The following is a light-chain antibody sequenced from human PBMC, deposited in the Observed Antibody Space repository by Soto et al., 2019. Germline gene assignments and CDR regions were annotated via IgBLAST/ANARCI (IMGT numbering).Light chain of an antibody. Sequence: EEVMRQSPATLSVCHGERATLSCRASETVATNLACYQQKPGQAPRLLISGASTRAAGISDRFRGSGSGTEFTLTISCLQSEDFAVYYCQQDNNWPRTFGHGTKVDI. CDR2: GAS. CDR1: ETVATN. J-gene: IGKJ1*01. V-gene: IGKV3-15*01. CDR3: QQDNNWPRT.